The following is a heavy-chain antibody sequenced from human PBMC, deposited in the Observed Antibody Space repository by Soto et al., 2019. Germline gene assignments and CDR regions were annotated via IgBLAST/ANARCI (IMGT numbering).Heavy chain of an antibody. CDR1: GFTFSSYA. CDR2: ISYDGSNK. V-gene: IGHV3-30-3*01. CDR3: ARGQGIAAAGDRSYYFDY. J-gene: IGHJ4*02. D-gene: IGHD6-13*01. Sequence: QVQLVESGGGVVQPGRSLRLSCAASGFTFSSYAMHWVRQAPGKGLEWVADISYDGSNKYYADSVKGRFTISRDNSKNTLYLQMNSLRAEDTAVYYCARGQGIAAAGDRSYYFDYWGQGTLVTVSS.